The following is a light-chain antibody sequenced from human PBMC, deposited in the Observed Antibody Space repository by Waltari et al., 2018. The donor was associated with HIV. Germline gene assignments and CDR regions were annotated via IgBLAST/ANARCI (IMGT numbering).Light chain of an antibody. CDR2: EVT. V-gene: IGLV2-23*02. Sequence: QSALTQPASVSGSPGQSITLSCTGTSSDVGTYNLVSWYQQHPGKAPKLMIHEVTKRPSGVSNRFSVSKSGNTASLTIPGLQAEDEAEYYCCSFAGRTTFVVFGGGTKLTVL. CDR3: CSFAGRTTFVV. J-gene: IGLJ2*01. CDR1: SSDVGTYNL.